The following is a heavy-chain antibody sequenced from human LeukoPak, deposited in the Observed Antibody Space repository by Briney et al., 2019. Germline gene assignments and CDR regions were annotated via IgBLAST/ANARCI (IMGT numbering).Heavy chain of an antibody. D-gene: IGHD5-24*01. CDR1: GFTFSSYA. Sequence: GGSLRLSCAASGFTFSSYAMSWVRQAPGKGLEGVSAISGRGDTIFYADSLKGRFTVSRDNSKNTLYLQMNSLRAEYTAVYYCAKATMATIYFDYWGQGTLVTVSS. CDR2: ISGRGDTI. J-gene: IGHJ4*02. CDR3: AKATMATIYFDY. V-gene: IGHV3-23*01.